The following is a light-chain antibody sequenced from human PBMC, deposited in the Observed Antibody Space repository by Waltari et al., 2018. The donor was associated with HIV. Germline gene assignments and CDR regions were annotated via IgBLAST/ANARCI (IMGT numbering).Light chain of an antibody. J-gene: IGLJ2*01. CDR3: NSRDNNDNHVV. CDR2: GKN. Sequence: SSELTQDPAVSVALGQTVRITCQGDSLRSYYASWYQQKPGQAPVLVIYGKNNRPSGIPDRFAGSISGNTASLTITGAQAEDEADYYCNSRDNNDNHVVFGGGTKVTVL. CDR1: SLRSYY. V-gene: IGLV3-19*01.